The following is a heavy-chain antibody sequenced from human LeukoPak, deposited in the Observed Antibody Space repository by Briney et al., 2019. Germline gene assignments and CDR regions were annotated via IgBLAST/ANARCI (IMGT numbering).Heavy chain of an antibody. CDR3: ARRGMAGVFDY. J-gene: IGHJ4*02. CDR2: INPNSGGT. D-gene: IGHD6-19*01. Sequence: ASVKVSCKASGYTFTGYYMHWVRQAPGQGLEWMGWINPNSGGTNYAQKFQGRVTMTTDTSTSTAYMELRSLRSDDTAVYYCARRGMAGVFDYWGQGTLVTVSS. V-gene: IGHV1-2*02. CDR1: GYTFTGYY.